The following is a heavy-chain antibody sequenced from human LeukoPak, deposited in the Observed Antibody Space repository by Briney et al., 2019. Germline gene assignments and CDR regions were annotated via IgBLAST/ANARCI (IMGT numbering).Heavy chain of an antibody. CDR3: TRHNCDRSGYGAFDI. J-gene: IGHJ3*02. V-gene: IGHV3-73*01. Sequence: PGGSLKLSCAASGFTFSGSDIHWVRQASGKGLEWVGHIRSKTNNYATADAASVKGRFTFSRDDSKNTAYIQMNSLKTEDTAAYYCTRHNCDRSGYGAFDIWGQGTMVTVSS. CDR2: IRSKTNNYAT. D-gene: IGHD3-22*01. CDR1: GFTFSGSD.